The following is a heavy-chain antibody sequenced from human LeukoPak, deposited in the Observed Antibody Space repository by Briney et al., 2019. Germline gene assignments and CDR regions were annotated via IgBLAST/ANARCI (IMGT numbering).Heavy chain of an antibody. V-gene: IGHV4-59*08. CDR1: GGSISGYY. J-gene: IGHJ4*02. CDR3: ARLHPSESGFSDY. D-gene: IGHD5-12*01. Sequence: PSETLSLTCTISGGSISGYYWTWIRQPPGKGLEWIGYIHYGRITKYNPSLKSRITISVDTSKNQVSLRLSSVTAADTAMYYCARLHPSESGFSDYWGQGTLVTVSS. CDR2: IHYGRIT.